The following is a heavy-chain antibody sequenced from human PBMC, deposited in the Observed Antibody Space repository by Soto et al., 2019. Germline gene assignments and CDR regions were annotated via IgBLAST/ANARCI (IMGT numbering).Heavy chain of an antibody. Sequence: EVQLVESGGGLVKSGGSLRLSCAASGFTFTNAGMSWVRQAPGKGLEWVGRIKSKIDGGTTDYAAPVQGRFTISRDDSKNTLYLQMSSLENEDTAFYYCTTIPHGDYYFDNWGQGTLVTVSS. CDR3: TTIPHGDYYFDN. J-gene: IGHJ4*02. V-gene: IGHV3-15*01. CDR1: GFTFTNAG. D-gene: IGHD4-17*01. CDR2: IKSKIDGGTT.